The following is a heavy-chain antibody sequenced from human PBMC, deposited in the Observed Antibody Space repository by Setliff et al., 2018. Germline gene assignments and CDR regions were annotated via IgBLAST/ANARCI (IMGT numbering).Heavy chain of an antibody. V-gene: IGHV4-59*01. CDR3: ARPHEGDHAFDI. CDR2: IYNSGST. Sequence: KPSETLSLTCTVSGGSISSYYWSWIRQPPGKGLEWIGYIYNSGSTNYNPSLKSRVTISVDTSKNQISLKLTSVTAADTAVYYCARPHEGDHAFDIWGQGRMVTVSS. D-gene: IGHD1-26*01. CDR1: GGSISSYY. J-gene: IGHJ3*02.